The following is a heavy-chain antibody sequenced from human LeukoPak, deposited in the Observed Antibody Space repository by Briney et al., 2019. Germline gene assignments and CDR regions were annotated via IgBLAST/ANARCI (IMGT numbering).Heavy chain of an antibody. CDR1: GFTFSSFE. V-gene: IGHV3-48*03. Sequence: GGSLRLSCAASGFTFSSFEVNWVRQAPGKGLEWVSYITSSGSTIYYADSVKGRFTISRDNAKNSLYLQMNSLRAEDTAVYYCASLQPRNYWGQGTLVTVSS. J-gene: IGHJ4*02. CDR3: ASLQPRNY. D-gene: IGHD1-1*01. CDR2: ITSSGSTI.